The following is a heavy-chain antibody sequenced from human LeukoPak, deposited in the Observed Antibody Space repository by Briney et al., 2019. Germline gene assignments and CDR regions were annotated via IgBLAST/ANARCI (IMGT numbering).Heavy chain of an antibody. J-gene: IGHJ5*01. Sequence: QPGGSLRLSCAASGFTFSRYSMNWGRQAPGKGLEWLSYISNSSSTIYYAASVRGRFTISRDNSKNTLYLQLNTLRADDTATYYCAKPISGGLAATADWFHPWGQGTLVVVSS. CDR1: GFTFSRYS. CDR2: ISNSSSTI. D-gene: IGHD6-25*01. V-gene: IGHV3-48*01. CDR3: AKPISGGLAATADWFHP.